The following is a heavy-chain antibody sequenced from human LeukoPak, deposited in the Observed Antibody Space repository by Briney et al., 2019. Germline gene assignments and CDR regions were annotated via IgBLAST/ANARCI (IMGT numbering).Heavy chain of an antibody. J-gene: IGHJ4*02. CDR1: GFSFSDYY. CDR3: ARGGTGAFDY. Sequence: GGSLRLSCTASGFSFSDYYMSWIRQAPGRGLEWISYISSRSTYISDADSVKGRFTISRDNAKNLLFLQMNSLRVEDTALYYCARGGTGAFDYWGQGILVTVSS. CDR2: ISSRSTYI. V-gene: IGHV3-11*06. D-gene: IGHD2-8*02.